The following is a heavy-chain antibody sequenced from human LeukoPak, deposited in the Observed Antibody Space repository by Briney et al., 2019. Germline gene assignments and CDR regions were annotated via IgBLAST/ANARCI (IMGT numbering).Heavy chain of an antibody. J-gene: IGHJ2*01. CDR3: ARDTPGLLWFGENWYFDL. D-gene: IGHD3-10*01. Sequence: GRSLRLSCAASGFTFSSYAMHWVRQAPGKGLEWVAVISYDGSNKYYADSVKGRFTISRDNAKNSLYLQMNSLRAEDTAVYYCARDTPGLLWFGENWYFDLWGRGTLVTVSS. V-gene: IGHV3-30-3*01. CDR1: GFTFSSYA. CDR2: ISYDGSNK.